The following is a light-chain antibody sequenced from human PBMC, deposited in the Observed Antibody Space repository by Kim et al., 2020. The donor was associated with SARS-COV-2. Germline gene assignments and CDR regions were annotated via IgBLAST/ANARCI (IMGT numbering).Light chain of an antibody. CDR2: GAS. Sequence: GAVGDLYTLTRRTSQIVYNVLNWDPQRTGKAPKLLVFGASNLRGGVPSRFSGGGSGTEFTHTWSGLRPGGFATFYCQQRHSRPLAFGGGTKV. J-gene: IGKJ4*01. CDR3: QQRHSRPLA. CDR1: QIVYNV. V-gene: IGKV1-39*01.